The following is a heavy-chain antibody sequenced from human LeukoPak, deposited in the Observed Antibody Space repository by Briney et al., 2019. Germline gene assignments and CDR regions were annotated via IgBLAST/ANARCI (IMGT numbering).Heavy chain of an antibody. D-gene: IGHD5-12*01. Sequence: GASVKVSCKASGGTFSSYAISWVRQAPGQGLEWMGGIIPIFGTASYAQKFQGRVTITADESTSTAYMELSSLRSEDTAVYYCARDPGGYSYYYYGMDVWGQGTTVTVSS. CDR2: IIPIFGTA. V-gene: IGHV1-69*13. J-gene: IGHJ6*02. CDR1: GGTFSSYA. CDR3: ARDPGGYSYYYYGMDV.